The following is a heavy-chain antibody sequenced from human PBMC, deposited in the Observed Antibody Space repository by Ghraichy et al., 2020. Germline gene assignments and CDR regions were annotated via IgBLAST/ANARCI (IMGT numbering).Heavy chain of an antibody. Sequence: GGSLRLSCAASGFTFSSYGMHWVRQAPGKGLEWVAVISYDGSNKYYADSVKGRFTISRDNSKNTLYLQMNSLRAEDTAVYYCAKLAVAGTLGLTDYWGQGTLVTVSS. J-gene: IGHJ4*02. D-gene: IGHD6-19*01. V-gene: IGHV3-30*18. CDR3: AKLAVAGTLGLTDY. CDR1: GFTFSSYG. CDR2: ISYDGSNK.